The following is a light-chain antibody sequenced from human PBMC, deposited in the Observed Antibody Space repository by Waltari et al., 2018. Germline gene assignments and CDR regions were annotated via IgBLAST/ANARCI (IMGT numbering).Light chain of an antibody. CDR3: QQYFSHRYS. J-gene: IGKJ2*03. CDR1: QNILYSNNNKDY. CDR2: WAS. Sequence: IVVTQSPDSLAVSLGERATFNCKSSQNILYSNNNKDYLAWYQHKAGQPPKLLLFWASTRASGVPDRFSGGGSGSDFTLTITSVQADDVAIYYCQQYFSHRYSFGQGTRLVI. V-gene: IGKV4-1*01.